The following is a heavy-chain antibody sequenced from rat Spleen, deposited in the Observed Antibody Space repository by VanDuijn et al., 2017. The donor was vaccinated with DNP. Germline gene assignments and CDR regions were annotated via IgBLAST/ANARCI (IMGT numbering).Heavy chain of an antibody. CDR3: AHPSY. Sequence: EVQLVESGGGLVQPGRSMKLSCAASGFTFSTYDMAWVRQTPTKGLEWVARIKAKSNNYATDYTESVKGRFTISRDDSKSSIYLQMNNLKEEDTAIYYCAHPSYWGQGTLVTVSS. D-gene: IGHD3-8*01. J-gene: IGHJ3*01. CDR1: GFTFSTYD. V-gene: IGHV6-6*01. CDR2: IKAKSNNYAT.